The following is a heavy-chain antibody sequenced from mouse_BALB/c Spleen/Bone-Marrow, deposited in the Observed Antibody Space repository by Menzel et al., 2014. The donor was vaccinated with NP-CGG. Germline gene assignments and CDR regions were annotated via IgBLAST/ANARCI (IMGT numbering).Heavy chain of an antibody. D-gene: IGHD1-1*01. V-gene: IGHV5-6-3*01. CDR3: ARVYGWYFDV. CDR1: GFTFSSYG. CDR2: INNNGGST. J-gene: IGHJ1*01. Sequence: EVKLVESEGGLVQPGGSLKLSCVASGFTFSSYGMSWVRQTPDKRLELVATINNNGGSTYYPDSVKGRFTISRDNAKNTLYQQMSSLKSEDTAMYYCARVYGWYFDVWGAGTTVTVSS.